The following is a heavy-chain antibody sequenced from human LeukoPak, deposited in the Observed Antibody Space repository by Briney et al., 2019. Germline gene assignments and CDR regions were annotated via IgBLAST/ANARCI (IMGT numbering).Heavy chain of an antibody. V-gene: IGHV3-30*02. J-gene: IGHJ4*02. D-gene: IGHD4-17*01. CDR3: AKDMDYGDGYFDY. CDR2: IRYDGSNK. CDR1: GFTFSSYG. Sequence: GGSLRLSCAASGFTFSSYGMHWVRQAPGKGLEWVAFIRYDGSNKYYADSVKGRFTISRDNSKNTLYLQMNSLRAEDTAVYYCAKDMDYGDGYFDYWGQGTLVTVSS.